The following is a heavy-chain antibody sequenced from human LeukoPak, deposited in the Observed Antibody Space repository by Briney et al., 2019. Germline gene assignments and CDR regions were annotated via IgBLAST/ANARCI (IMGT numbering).Heavy chain of an antibody. CDR3: ARCPVTMVRGVIIVDAFDI. V-gene: IGHV1-69*01. CDR1: GGTFSSYA. Sequence: SVKVSCKXSGGTFSSYAISWVRQAPGQGLEWMGGIIPIFGTANYSQKFQGRVTITADESTSTAYMELSSLRSEDTAVYYCARCPVTMVRGVIIVDAFDIWGQGTMVTVSS. CDR2: IIPIFGTA. D-gene: IGHD3-10*01. J-gene: IGHJ3*02.